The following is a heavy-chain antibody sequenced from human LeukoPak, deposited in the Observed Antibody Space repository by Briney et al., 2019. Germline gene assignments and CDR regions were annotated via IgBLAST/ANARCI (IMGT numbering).Heavy chain of an antibody. D-gene: IGHD3-22*01. CDR3: ARDYQSGYYDY. Sequence: ASVKVSCKASGGTFSSYAISWVRQAPGQGLEWMGIINPSGGSTSYAQKFQGRVTMTRDTSTSTVYMELSSLRSEDTAVYYCARDYQSGYYDYWGQGTLVTVSS. J-gene: IGHJ4*02. CDR1: GGTFSSYA. CDR2: INPSGGST. V-gene: IGHV1-46*01.